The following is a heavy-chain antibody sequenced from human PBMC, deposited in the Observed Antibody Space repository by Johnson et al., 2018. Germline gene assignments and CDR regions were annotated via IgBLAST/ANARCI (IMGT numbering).Heavy chain of an antibody. J-gene: IGHJ1*01. D-gene: IGHD2-2*01. CDR3: AKDRSLIRSSTSCSP. V-gene: IGHV3-9*01. Sequence: VQLVQSGGGLVQPGRSLRLSCAASGFTFDDYAMHWVRQAPGKGLEWVSGISWNSGSMGYADSVKGRFTISRDNAKNSLYLRMNSLRAEDTALYYCAKDRSLIRSSTSCSPWGQGTLVTVAS. CDR2: ISWNSGSM. CDR1: GFTFDDYA.